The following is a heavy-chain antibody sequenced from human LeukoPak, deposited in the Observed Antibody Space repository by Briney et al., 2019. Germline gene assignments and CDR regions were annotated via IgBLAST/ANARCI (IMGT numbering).Heavy chain of an antibody. J-gene: IGHJ5*02. CDR3: AGIAAAGEHWFDP. D-gene: IGHD6-13*01. Sequence: SVTVSCKASGGTFSSYAISWVRQAPGQGLEWMGGIIPIFGTANYAQKFQGRVTITADESTSTAYMELSSLRSEDTAVYYCAGIAAAGEHWFDPWGQGTLVTVSS. CDR1: GGTFSSYA. CDR2: IIPIFGTA. V-gene: IGHV1-69*13.